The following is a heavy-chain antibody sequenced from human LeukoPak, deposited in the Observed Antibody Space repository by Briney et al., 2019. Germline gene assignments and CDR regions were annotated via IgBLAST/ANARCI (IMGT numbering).Heavy chain of an antibody. Sequence: GGSLRLSCTASGLSLNSYAISWVRQVLGKGLEWVSASSSSDDGKWYADSVQGRFTISRDTSKNTVYLQMNSLRVEDAGVYYCAKAPVTSCRGAFCYPFDYWGHGTLVTVSS. D-gene: IGHD2-21*01. CDR1: GLSLNSYA. V-gene: IGHV3-23*01. J-gene: IGHJ4*01. CDR2: SSSSDDGK. CDR3: AKAPVTSCRGAFCYPFDY.